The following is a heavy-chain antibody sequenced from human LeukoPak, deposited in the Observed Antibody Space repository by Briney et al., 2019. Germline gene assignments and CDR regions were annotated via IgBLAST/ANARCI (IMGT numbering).Heavy chain of an antibody. Sequence: ASVKVSCTTSGYTFTNYYMHWVRQAPGQGLEWMGIINPSGGSTSYAQKFQGRVTMTRDTSTSTVYMELSSLRSEDTAVYYCARGGNMIAASGRAAYYSMDVWGQGTTVTVSS. D-gene: IGHD6-13*01. J-gene: IGHJ6*02. CDR3: ARGGNMIAASGRAAYYSMDV. CDR1: GYTFTNYY. CDR2: INPSGGST. V-gene: IGHV1-46*01.